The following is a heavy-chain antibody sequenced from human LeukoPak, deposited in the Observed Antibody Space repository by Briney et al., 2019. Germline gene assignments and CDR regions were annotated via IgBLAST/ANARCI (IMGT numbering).Heavy chain of an antibody. CDR1: GGSISAYY. J-gene: IGHJ4*02. Sequence: SETLSLTCTVSGGSISAYYWSWIRQPAGEGLEWIGHLYPSGNSNYNPSLKSRVTMSADTFKNHFSLNLSSVTAADTAVYYCARAGRYSSGPTLWGQGTLVTVSS. CDR2: LYPSGNS. D-gene: IGHD6-19*01. CDR3: ARAGRYSSGPTL. V-gene: IGHV4-4*07.